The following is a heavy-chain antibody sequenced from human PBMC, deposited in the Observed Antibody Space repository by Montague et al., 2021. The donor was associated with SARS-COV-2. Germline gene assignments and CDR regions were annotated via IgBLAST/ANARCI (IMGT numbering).Heavy chain of an antibody. Sequence: SLSLSFSASGFTFSSYAMHWVRQAPGKGLEWVAVISYDGSNKYYADSVKGRFTTSRDNSKNTLYLQMNSLRAEDTAVYYCARYGDESPADYYYYGMDVWGQGTTVTVSS. V-gene: IGHV3-30-3*01. D-gene: IGHD4-17*01. CDR3: ARYGDESPADYYYYGMDV. CDR2: ISYDGSNK. CDR1: GFTFSSYA. J-gene: IGHJ6*02.